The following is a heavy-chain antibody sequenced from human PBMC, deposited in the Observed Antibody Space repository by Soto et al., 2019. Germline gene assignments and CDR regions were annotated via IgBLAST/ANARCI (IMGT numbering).Heavy chain of an antibody. V-gene: IGHV1-8*01. Sequence: QVQLVQSGAEVKKPGASVKVSCKASGYTFTSYDINWVRQATGQGLEWMGWMNPDSGNTGYAQKFQGRVTMTRNTSISTAYTELSILRSENTAVYYCASDYSSSGWFDPCGQGTLVTVSS. CDR1: GYTFTSYD. CDR3: ASDYSSSGWFDP. CDR2: MNPDSGNT. D-gene: IGHD6-6*01. J-gene: IGHJ5*02.